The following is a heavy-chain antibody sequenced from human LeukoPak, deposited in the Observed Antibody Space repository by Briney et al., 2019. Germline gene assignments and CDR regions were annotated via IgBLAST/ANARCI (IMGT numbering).Heavy chain of an antibody. D-gene: IGHD6-19*01. CDR1: GGSISSHY. J-gene: IGHJ5*02. CDR3: ARYSSGWYSWFDP. V-gene: IGHV4-59*11. Sequence: SETLSLTCTVSGGSISSHYWNWIRQPPGKGLEWIGYIYYSGSTNYNPSLKSRVTISLDTSKNQFSLKLSSVTAADTAVYYCARYSSGWYSWFDPWGQGTLVTVSS. CDR2: IYYSGST.